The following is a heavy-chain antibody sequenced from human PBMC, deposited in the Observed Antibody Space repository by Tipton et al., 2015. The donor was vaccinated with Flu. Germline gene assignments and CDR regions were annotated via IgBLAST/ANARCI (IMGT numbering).Heavy chain of an antibody. CDR1: GGSINSTTYY. CDR2: VFHSGLT. V-gene: IGHV4-39*07. J-gene: IGHJ5*02. D-gene: IGHD3-3*02. Sequence: TLSLTCTVSGGSINSTTYYWGWVRQPPGKGLEWIATVFHSGLTYYNPSLKSRVSISIDTSKNQFSLRMNSVTAADSAVYYCARDFHPISNWFDPWGQGTLVTVSS. CDR3: ARDFHPISNWFDP.